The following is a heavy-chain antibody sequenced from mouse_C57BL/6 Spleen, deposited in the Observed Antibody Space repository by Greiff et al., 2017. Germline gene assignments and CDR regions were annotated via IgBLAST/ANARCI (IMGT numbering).Heavy chain of an antibody. Sequence: EVQLQQSGPELVKPGASVKISCKASGYSFTDYNMNWVKQSNGKSLEWIGVINPNYGTTSYNQKFKGKATLTVEQSSSTAYMQLNRLTSEDSAVYYCARSFYGCYLLFAYWGQGTLVTVSA. J-gene: IGHJ3*01. V-gene: IGHV1-39*01. CDR3: ARSFYGCYLLFAY. D-gene: IGHD2-9*01. CDR2: INPNYGTT. CDR1: GYSFTDYN.